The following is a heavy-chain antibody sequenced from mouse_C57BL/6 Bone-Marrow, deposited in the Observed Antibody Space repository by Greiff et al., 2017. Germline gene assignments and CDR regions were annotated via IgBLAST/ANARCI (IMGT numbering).Heavy chain of an antibody. Sequence: VQLKQPGAELVMPGASVKLSCKASGYTFTSYWMHWVKQRPGQGLEWIGEIDPSDSYTNYNQKFKGKATLTVDTSSSTAYMQLSSLTSEDSAVYYGARGGEAYWGQGTLVTVSA. CDR2: IDPSDSYT. V-gene: IGHV1-69*01. CDR1: GYTFTSYW. CDR3: ARGGEAY. J-gene: IGHJ3*01.